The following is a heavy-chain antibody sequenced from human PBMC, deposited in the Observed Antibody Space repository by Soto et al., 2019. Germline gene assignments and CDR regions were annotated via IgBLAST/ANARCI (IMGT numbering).Heavy chain of an antibody. CDR2: ISWNSGSI. D-gene: IGHD2-2*01. CDR1: GFTFDDYA. V-gene: IGHV3-9*01. Sequence: EVQLVESGGGLVQPSRSLRLSCAASGFTFDDYAMHWVRQAPGKGLEWVSGISWNSGSIGYADSVKGRFTISRDNAKNSLYLQMNSLRAEDTALYYCARDSAAFYYYYMDVWGKGTTVTVSS. CDR3: ARDSAAFYYYYMDV. J-gene: IGHJ6*03.